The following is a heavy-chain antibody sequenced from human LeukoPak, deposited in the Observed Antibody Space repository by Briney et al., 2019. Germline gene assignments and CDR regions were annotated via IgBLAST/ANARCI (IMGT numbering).Heavy chain of an antibody. D-gene: IGHD6-13*01. V-gene: IGHV4-34*01. J-gene: IGHJ4*02. CDR3: ARGLSSSTQY. CDR1: GGSISGYY. CDR2: INHSGST. Sequence: SETLSLTCTVSGGSISGYYWSWIRQPPGKGLEWIGEINHSGSTNYNPSLKSRVTISVDTSKNQFSLKLSSVTAADTAVYYCARGLSSSTQYWGQGTLVTVSS.